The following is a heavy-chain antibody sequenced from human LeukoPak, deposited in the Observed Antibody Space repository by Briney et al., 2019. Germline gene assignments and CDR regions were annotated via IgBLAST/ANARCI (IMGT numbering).Heavy chain of an antibody. CDR2: IYYSGST. CDR1: GGSISSGDYY. CDR3: ARAGRYYDFWSGFAAPDYYMDV. D-gene: IGHD3-3*01. J-gene: IGHJ6*03. Sequence: SETLSLTCTVSGGSISSGDYYWSWIRQPPGKGLEWIGYIYYSGSTYYNPSLKSRVTISVDTSKNQLSLKLSSVTAADTAVYYCARAGRYYDFWSGFAAPDYYMDVWGKGTTVTVSS. V-gene: IGHV4-30-4*08.